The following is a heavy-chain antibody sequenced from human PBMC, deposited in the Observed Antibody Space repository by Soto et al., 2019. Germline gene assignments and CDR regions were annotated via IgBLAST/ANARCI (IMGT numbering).Heavy chain of an antibody. D-gene: IGHD4-17*01. Sequence: PGGSLRLSCEASGFTFNTYSMHWVRQPPGKGLEWLAAIRYDETQKYYADPAKDRFIISRDNSKKTLYLEMKSLGAEDAAVYYCARAGGTTVTGLWHFDSWGQGTLVTVSS. CDR1: GFTFNTYS. V-gene: IGHV3-33*01. J-gene: IGHJ4*02. CDR2: IRYDETQK. CDR3: ARAGGTTVTGLWHFDS.